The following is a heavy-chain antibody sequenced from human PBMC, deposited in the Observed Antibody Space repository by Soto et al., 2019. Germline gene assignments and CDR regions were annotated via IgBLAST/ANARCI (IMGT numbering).Heavy chain of an antibody. J-gene: IGHJ4*02. CDR3: ASRYYYDSSGYYPFDY. CDR1: GGSISSSSYY. CDR2: IYYSGST. D-gene: IGHD3-22*01. Sequence: SETLSLTCTVSGGSISSSSYYWGWIRQPPGKGLEWIGSIYYSGSTYYNPSLKSRVTISVDTSKNQFSLKLSSVTDADTAVYYCASRYYYDSSGYYPFDYWGQGTLVTVSS. V-gene: IGHV4-39*01.